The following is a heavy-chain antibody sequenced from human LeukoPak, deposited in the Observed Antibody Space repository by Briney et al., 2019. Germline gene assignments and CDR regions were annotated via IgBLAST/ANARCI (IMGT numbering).Heavy chain of an antibody. J-gene: IGHJ4*02. D-gene: IGHD2-8*01. CDR1: GYTFTGYY. CDR2: INPDSGGT. Sequence: ASVKVSFKASGYTFTGYYIHWVRQAPGQGLEWMGRINPDSGGTNYAQKFQGRVTMTRDTSITTAYMGLSRLRSDDTAVYYCATNGGPAGPGWGQGTLVTVSS. CDR3: ATNGGPAGPG. V-gene: IGHV1-2*06.